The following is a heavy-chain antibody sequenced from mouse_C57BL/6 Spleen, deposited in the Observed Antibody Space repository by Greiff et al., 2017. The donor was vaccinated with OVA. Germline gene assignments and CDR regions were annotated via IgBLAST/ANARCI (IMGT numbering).Heavy chain of an antibody. V-gene: IGHV1-82*01. D-gene: IGHD2-3*01. CDR1: GYAFSSSW. CDR3: ARSLYDGYDY. J-gene: IGHJ2*01. Sequence: QVQLQQSGPELVKPGASVKISCKASGYAFSSSWMNWVKQRPGKGLEWIGRIYPGDGDTNYNGKFKGKATLTADKSSSTAYMQLSSLTSEDSAVYFCARSLYDGYDYWGQGTTLTVSS. CDR2: IYPGDGDT.